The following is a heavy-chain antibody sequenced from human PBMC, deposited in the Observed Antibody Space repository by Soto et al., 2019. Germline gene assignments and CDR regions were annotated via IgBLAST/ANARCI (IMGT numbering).Heavy chain of an antibody. CDR3: ARDSAWLTLGSENFQY. CDR2: TNPENGYT. V-gene: IGHV1-3*01. D-gene: IGHD6-19*01. CDR1: GYTFTSYA. J-gene: IGHJ1*01. Sequence: QVHLVQSGAEVQRPGASVKVSCKASGYTFTSYAIHWVRQAPGQRPEWMGVTNPENGYTKYSQKFPGRVPISRDTSATTAYMELTGLNSEDTGVYYCARDSAWLTLGSENFQYWGQGTLVTVSS.